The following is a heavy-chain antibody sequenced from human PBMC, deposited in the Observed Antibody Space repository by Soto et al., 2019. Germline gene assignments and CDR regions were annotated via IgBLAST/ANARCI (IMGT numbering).Heavy chain of an antibody. CDR2: ISYDGSNK. Sequence: GGSLRLSCAASGFTFSSYAMHWVRQAPGKGLEWVAVISYDGSNKYHADTAKGRFTISRDNSKKKLYLQMNSLRAEDTAVYYCARGERGDYYYYYGMDVWGQGTTVTVSS. V-gene: IGHV3-30-3*01. CDR1: GFTFSSYA. J-gene: IGHJ6*02. CDR3: ARGERGDYYYYYGMDV. D-gene: IGHD3-10*01.